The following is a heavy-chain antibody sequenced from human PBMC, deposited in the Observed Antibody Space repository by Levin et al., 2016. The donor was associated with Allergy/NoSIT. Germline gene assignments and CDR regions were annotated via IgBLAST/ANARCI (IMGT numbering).Heavy chain of an antibody. V-gene: IGHV3-49*02. CDR3: TLYSGYDPETGFDY. J-gene: IGHJ4*02. Sequence: WIRQPPGKGLEWVGFIRTKHYGENTEYAASVKGRFTISRDDSKSIAYLQMNSLKTEDTAMYYCTLYSGYDPETGFDYWGQGTLVTVSS. D-gene: IGHD5-12*01. CDR2: IRTKHYGENT.